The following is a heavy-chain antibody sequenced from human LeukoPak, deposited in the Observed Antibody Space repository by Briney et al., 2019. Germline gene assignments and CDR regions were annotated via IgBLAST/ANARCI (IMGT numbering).Heavy chain of an antibody. CDR2: FDPEDGET. J-gene: IGHJ4*02. D-gene: IGHD3-22*01. CDR1: GYTLTELS. Sequence: ASVKVSCKVSGYTLTELSIHWVRQAPGKGLEWMGGFDPEDGETIYAQKFQGRVTITADKSTSAAYMELSSLRSEDTAVYYCARAAYYYDSLHFDYWGQGTLVTVSS. V-gene: IGHV1-24*01. CDR3: ARAAYYYDSLHFDY.